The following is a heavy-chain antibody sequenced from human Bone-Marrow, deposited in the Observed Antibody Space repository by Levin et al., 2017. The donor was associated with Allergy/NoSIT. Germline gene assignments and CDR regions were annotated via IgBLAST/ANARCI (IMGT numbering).Heavy chain of an antibody. V-gene: IGHV6-1*01. CDR2: TYSRSRWYT. J-gene: IGHJ6*02. Sequence: SQTLSLTCAISGDRVSSTSATWNWIRQSPSRGLEWLGRTYSRSRWYTDYAVSVKSRITINPDTSMNQFSLQLNSVTPEDTAVYYCARGSLDYYYGMDVWGQGTTVTVSS. CDR3: ARGSLDYYYGMDV. D-gene: IGHD3-10*01. CDR1: GDRVSSTSAT.